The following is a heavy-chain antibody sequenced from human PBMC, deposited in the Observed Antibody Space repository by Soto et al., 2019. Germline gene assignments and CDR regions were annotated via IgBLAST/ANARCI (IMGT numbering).Heavy chain of an antibody. CDR3: ARGEYCGGDCYSYYFDY. Sequence: PSETLSLTCTVSGGSISSYYWSWIRQPPGKGLEWIGYIYYSGSTNYNPSLKSRVTISVDTSKNQFSLKLSSVTAADTAVYYCARGEYCGGDCYSYYFDYWGQGTLVTVSS. CDR1: GGSISSYY. CDR2: IYYSGST. D-gene: IGHD2-21*02. V-gene: IGHV4-59*01. J-gene: IGHJ4*02.